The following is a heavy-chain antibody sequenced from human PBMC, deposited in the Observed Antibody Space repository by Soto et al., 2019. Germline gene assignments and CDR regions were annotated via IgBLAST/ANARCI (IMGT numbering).Heavy chain of an antibody. Sequence: GGSLRLSCAASGFGFSSYAMNWVRQAPGKGLEWVSYISSSTTTTYYADSVKGRFTISRDNAKNSLYLQMNGLRDEDTAVYYCANLFGGSWTVDYWGQGILVTVSS. V-gene: IGHV3-48*02. D-gene: IGHD6-13*01. CDR1: GFGFSSYA. J-gene: IGHJ4*02. CDR3: ANLFGGSWTVDY. CDR2: ISSSTTTT.